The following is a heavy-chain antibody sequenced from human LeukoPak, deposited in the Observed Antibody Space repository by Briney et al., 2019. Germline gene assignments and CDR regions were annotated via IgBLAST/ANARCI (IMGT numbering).Heavy chain of an antibody. D-gene: IGHD2-2*01. CDR2: IWYDGSNK. Sequence: GGSLRLSCAASGFTFSSYGMHWVRQAPGKGLEWVAVIWYDGSNKYYADSVKGRFTISRDNSKNTLYLQMNSLRAEDTAVYYCARDRVVIVPAAMSPFWFDPWGQGTLVTVSS. V-gene: IGHV3-33*01. J-gene: IGHJ5*02. CDR1: GFTFSSYG. CDR3: ARDRVVIVPAAMSPFWFDP.